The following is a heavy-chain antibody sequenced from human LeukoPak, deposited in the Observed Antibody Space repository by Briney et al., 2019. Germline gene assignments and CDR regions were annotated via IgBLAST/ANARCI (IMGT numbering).Heavy chain of an antibody. CDR2: FYYSGST. J-gene: IGHJ4*02. D-gene: IGHD4-17*01. CDR1: GGSISSYY. Sequence: SETLSLTCTVSGGSISSYYWSWIRQPPGKGLEWIGYFYYSGSTNYNPSLKSRVSISVDTSKNQFSLKLSSVTTADTAVYCARGDMTTVTTMGYWGQGTLVTVSS. CDR3: ARGDMTTVTTMGY. V-gene: IGHV4-59*01.